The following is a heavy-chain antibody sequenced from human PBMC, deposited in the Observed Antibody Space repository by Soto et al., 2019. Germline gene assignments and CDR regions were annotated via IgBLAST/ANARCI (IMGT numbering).Heavy chain of an antibody. D-gene: IGHD5-12*01. J-gene: IGHJ6*03. CDR1: GGSFSGYY. CDR3: ARGGRGVATIFYYYYYMDV. V-gene: IGHV4-34*01. Sequence: QVQLQQWGAGLLKPSETLSLTCAVYGGSFSGYYWSWIRQPPGQGLEWIGEINHSGSTNYNPSLKSRVTISVDTSKNPFSLQLSSLAAAYTTVYYCARGGRGVATIFYYYYYMDVWGKGTTVTVSS. CDR2: INHSGST.